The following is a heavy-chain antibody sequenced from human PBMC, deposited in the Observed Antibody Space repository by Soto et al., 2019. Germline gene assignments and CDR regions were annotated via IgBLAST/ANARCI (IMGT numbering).Heavy chain of an antibody. Sequence: EVQLVESGGGFIYPGGSLRLSCAASGLTISNAWMNWVRHAPGKGLEWGGRIKTNTEGGTTDYAAAVKGRFTVSRDDSKNTLYLQMNSLKTEDTAVYYCTTGSVEGVWGQGTTVTVS. D-gene: IGHD2-15*01. V-gene: IGHV3-15*07. CDR3: TTGSVEGV. J-gene: IGHJ6*02. CDR1: GLTISNAW. CDR2: IKTNTEGGTT.